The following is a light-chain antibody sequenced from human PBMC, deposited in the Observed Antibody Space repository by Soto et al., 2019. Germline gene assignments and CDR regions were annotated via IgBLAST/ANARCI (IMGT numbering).Light chain of an antibody. CDR1: QTVNNNY. V-gene: IGKV3-20*01. CDR3: QQYGGSAPWT. Sequence: EIVLTQPPGPLSVSPGDRVTLSCRASQTVNNNYLAWYQQKPGQAPRLLIYGASTPATGTPARFSGSGSGTDFTLTVSRLEPEDFAVYYCQQYGGSAPWTFGPGTKVEIK. J-gene: IGKJ1*01. CDR2: GAS.